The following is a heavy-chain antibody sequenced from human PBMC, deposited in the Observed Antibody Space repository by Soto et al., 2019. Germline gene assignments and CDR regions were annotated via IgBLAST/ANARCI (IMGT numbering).Heavy chain of an antibody. D-gene: IGHD4-17*01. V-gene: IGHV3-30-3*01. Sequence: QVQLVESXXXXXXXXXSLRLSCAASGFTFSSYAMHWVRQAPGKGLEWVAVISYDGSNKYYADSVKGRFTISRDNSKNTLYLQMNSLRAEDTAVYYCARVGLRSYGMDVWGQGTTVTVSS. CDR1: GFTFSSYA. J-gene: IGHJ6*02. CDR2: ISYDGSNK. CDR3: ARVGLRSYGMDV.